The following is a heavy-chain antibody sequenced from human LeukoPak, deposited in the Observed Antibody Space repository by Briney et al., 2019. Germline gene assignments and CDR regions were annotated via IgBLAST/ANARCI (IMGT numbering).Heavy chain of an antibody. V-gene: IGHV4-31*03. J-gene: IGHJ4*02. CDR2: IYYSGST. Sequence: SETLSLTCTVSGGSISSGGYYWSWLRQHPGQGLEWIGYIYYSGSTYYNPSLKSRVTISVDTSKNQFSLKLSSVTAAGTAVDYCARWQLDNDYWGQGTLVTVSS. D-gene: IGHD6-13*01. CDR1: GGSISSGGYY. CDR3: ARWQLDNDY.